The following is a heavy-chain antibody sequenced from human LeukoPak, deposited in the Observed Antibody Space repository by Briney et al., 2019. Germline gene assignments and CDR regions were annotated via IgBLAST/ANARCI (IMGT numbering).Heavy chain of an antibody. Sequence: ASVKVSCKASGYTFTGYYMHWVRQAPGQGLEWMGWINPNSGGTNYAQKFQGRVTMTRDTSISTAYMELSRLRSDDTAVYYCARELTWELRGVWFDPWGQGTLVTVSS. D-gene: IGHD1-26*01. CDR1: GYTFTGYY. V-gene: IGHV1-2*02. J-gene: IGHJ5*02. CDR2: INPNSGGT. CDR3: ARELTWELRGVWFDP.